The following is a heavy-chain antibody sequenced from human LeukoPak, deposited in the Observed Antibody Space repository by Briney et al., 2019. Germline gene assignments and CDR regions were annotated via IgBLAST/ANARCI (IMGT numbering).Heavy chain of an antibody. D-gene: IGHD3-16*01. V-gene: IGHV3-23*01. CDR2: IGDSGVTT. Sequence: GGSLRLSCAASGFTFRSYAVSWVRQAPGKGLEWVSAIGDSGVTTFYADSVKGRFTISRDNSKNTLYLQMNGLRVEDTAVYYCAKDNIFTNTWGDFDYWGQGTLVTVSS. J-gene: IGHJ4*02. CDR3: AKDNIFTNTWGDFDY. CDR1: GFTFRSYA.